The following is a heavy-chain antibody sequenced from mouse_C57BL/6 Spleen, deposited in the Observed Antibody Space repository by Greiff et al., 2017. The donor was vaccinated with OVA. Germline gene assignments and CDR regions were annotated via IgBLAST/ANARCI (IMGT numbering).Heavy chain of an antibody. J-gene: IGHJ4*01. V-gene: IGHV1-42*01. Sequence: VQLQQSGPELVKPGASVKISCKASGYSFTGYYMNWVKQSPEKSLEWIGEINPSTGGTTYNQKFKAKATLTVDKSSSTAYMQLKSLTSEDSAVYYCARRITTVVVDAMDYWGQGTSVTVSS. D-gene: IGHD1-1*01. CDR1: GYSFTGYY. CDR3: ARRITTVVVDAMDY. CDR2: INPSTGGT.